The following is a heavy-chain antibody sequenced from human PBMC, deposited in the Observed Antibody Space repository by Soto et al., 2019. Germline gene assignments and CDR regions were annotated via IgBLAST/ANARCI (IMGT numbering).Heavy chain of an antibody. Sequence: GGSLRLSCAASGFTFSSYAMHWVRQAPGKGLEWVAVISYDGSNKYYADSVKGRFTISRDNSKNTLYLQMNSLRAEDTAVYYCARAPGLQDYYYYGMDVWGQGTTVTVSS. CDR3: ARAPGLQDYYYYGMDV. D-gene: IGHD2-15*01. J-gene: IGHJ6*02. CDR1: GFTFSSYA. V-gene: IGHV3-30-3*01. CDR2: ISYDGSNK.